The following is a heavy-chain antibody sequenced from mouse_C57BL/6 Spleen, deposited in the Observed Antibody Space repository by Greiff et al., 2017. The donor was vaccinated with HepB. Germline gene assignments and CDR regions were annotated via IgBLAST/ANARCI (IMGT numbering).Heavy chain of an antibody. Sequence: EVKLVESEGGLVQPGSSMKLSCTASGFTFSDYYMAWVRQVPEKGLEWVANINYDGSITYYLDSLTSRFIISRDNAKNILYLQMSSLKSEDTATYYCARDHGSFFGYWGQGTTLTVSS. V-gene: IGHV5-16*01. CDR1: GFTFSDYY. CDR2: INYDGSIT. J-gene: IGHJ2*01. D-gene: IGHD1-1*01. CDR3: ARDHGSFFGY.